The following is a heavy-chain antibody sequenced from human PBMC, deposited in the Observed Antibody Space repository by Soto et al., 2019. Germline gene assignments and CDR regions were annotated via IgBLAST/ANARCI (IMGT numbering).Heavy chain of an antibody. Sequence: GGSLRLSCAASGLTFTRYSMNWVRQAPGKGLEWVSSISSTTNYIYYADSMKGRFTVSRDNAKNSVYLEMNSLSAEDTALYYCARESEDLTSNFDYWGQGTLVTVSS. CDR3: ARESEDLTSNFDY. CDR1: GLTFTRYS. CDR2: ISSTTNYI. V-gene: IGHV3-21*01. J-gene: IGHJ4*02.